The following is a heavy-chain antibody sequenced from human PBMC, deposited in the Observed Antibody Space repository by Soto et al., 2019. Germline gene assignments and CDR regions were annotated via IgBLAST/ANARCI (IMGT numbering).Heavy chain of an antibody. D-gene: IGHD2-21*02. CDR1: GFTFSSYA. V-gene: IGHV3-23*01. CDR2: ISGSGGST. Sequence: PGGSLRLSCAASGFTFSSYAMSWVRQAPGKGLEWVSAISGSGGSTYYADSVKGRFTISRDNSKNTLYLQMNSLRAEDTAVYYCAKVFTHGDLDYYYGMDVWGQGTTVTVSS. CDR3: AKVFTHGDLDYYYGMDV. J-gene: IGHJ6*02.